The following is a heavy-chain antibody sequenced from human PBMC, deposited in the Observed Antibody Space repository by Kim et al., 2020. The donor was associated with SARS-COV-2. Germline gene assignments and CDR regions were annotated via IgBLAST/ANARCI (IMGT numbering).Heavy chain of an antibody. CDR3: ARGVYCTNGVCYLFDY. CDR2: INHSGST. D-gene: IGHD2-8*01. J-gene: IGHJ4*01. V-gene: IGHV4-34*01. Sequence: SETLSLTCAVYGGSFSGYYWSWIRQPPGKGLEWIGEINHSGSTNYNPSLKSRVTISVDTSKNQFSLKLSSVTAADTAVYYCARGVYCTNGVCYLFDYWG. CDR1: GGSFSGYY.